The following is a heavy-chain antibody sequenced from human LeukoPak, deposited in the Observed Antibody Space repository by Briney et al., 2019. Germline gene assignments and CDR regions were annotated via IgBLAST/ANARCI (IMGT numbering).Heavy chain of an antibody. V-gene: IGHV3-9*01. CDR1: GFTFGDYA. Sequence: GGSLRLSCAASGFTFGDYAMHWVRQAPGKGLEWVSGINWKSNNIGYADSVKGRFAISRDNAKNSLYLQMNSLRTEDTALYYCARDRAGYLYAMDVWGQGTSVTVSS. CDR2: INWKSNNI. D-gene: IGHD1-1*01. CDR3: ARDRAGYLYAMDV. J-gene: IGHJ6*02.